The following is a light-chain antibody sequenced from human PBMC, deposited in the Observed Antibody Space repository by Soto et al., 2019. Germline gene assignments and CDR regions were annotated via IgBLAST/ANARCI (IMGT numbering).Light chain of an antibody. CDR2: EVS. Sequence: QSALTQPASVSGSPGQSITISCTGTSSDVGGYNYVSWYQQHPGKAPKLMIYEVSNRPSGVSNRFSGSKSGNTASLTISGLQAEDEADYYCSSYTSNSIDYGFGTGTQLTVL. CDR1: SSDVGGYNY. V-gene: IGLV2-14*01. CDR3: SSYTSNSIDYG. J-gene: IGLJ1*01.